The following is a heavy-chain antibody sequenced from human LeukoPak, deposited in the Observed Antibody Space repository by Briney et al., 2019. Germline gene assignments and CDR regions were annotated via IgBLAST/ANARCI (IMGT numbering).Heavy chain of an antibody. CDR2: IRYDGSNR. Sequence: PGGSLRLSCTASGFTFSTYGMHWVRQAPGKGLEWVAFIRYDGSNRDYADSVKGRFTISRDNSENTLSLEMNSLRGEDTSVYYCVKGDRDGSLCWGQGTMVIVSS. D-gene: IGHD5-24*01. V-gene: IGHV3-30*02. CDR3: VKGDRDGSLC. CDR1: GFTFSTYG. J-gene: IGHJ3*01.